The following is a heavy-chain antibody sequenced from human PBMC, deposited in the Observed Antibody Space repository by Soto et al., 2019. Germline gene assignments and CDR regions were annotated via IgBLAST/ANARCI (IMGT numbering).Heavy chain of an antibody. CDR2: ISYDGSNK. CDR3: AKTPMVRGVSAFDI. CDR1: GFTFSSYG. Sequence: QVQLVESGGGVVQPGRSPRLSCAASGFTFSSYGMHWVRQAPGKGLEWVAVISYDGSNKYYADSVKGRFTISRDNSKNTLYLQMNSLRAEDTAVYYCAKTPMVRGVSAFDIWGQGTMVTVSS. D-gene: IGHD3-10*01. J-gene: IGHJ3*02. V-gene: IGHV3-30*18.